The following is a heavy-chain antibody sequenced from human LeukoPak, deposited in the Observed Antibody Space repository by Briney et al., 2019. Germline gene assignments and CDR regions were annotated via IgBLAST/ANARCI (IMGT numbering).Heavy chain of an antibody. CDR1: GGSISSGGYY. CDR3: ARLGELLLFDY. D-gene: IGHD1-26*01. Sequence: SETLSLTCTVSGGSISSGGYYWSWIRQHPGKGLEWIGYIYYSGSTYYNPSLKSRVTISVDTSKNQFSLQLSSVTAADTAVYYCARLGELLLFDYWGQGTLVTVSS. V-gene: IGHV4-31*03. CDR2: IYYSGST. J-gene: IGHJ4*02.